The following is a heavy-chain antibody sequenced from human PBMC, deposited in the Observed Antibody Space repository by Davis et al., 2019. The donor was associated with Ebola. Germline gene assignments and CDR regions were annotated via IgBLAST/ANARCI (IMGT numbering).Heavy chain of an antibody. Sequence: TLSLTCTVSSGSISSHYWSWIRQPPGKALEWLALIYWDDDNRYSPSLKSRLTITKDTSRNQVVLTMTNMDPVDTATYYCAHTYFGGFDYWGQGTLVTVSA. CDR2: IYWDDDN. CDR1: SGSISSHYW. J-gene: IGHJ4*02. V-gene: IGHV2-5*02. CDR3: AHTYFGGFDY. D-gene: IGHD4-23*01.